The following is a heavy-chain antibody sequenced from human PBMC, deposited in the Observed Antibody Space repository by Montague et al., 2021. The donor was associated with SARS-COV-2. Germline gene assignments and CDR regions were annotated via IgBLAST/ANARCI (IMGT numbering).Heavy chain of an antibody. CDR3: ARDSAPSITIFGVVIRQQNPRYYYYGMDV. CDR1: GGSISSSSYY. V-gene: IGHV4-39*07. Sequence: SETLSLTCTVSGGSISSSSYYWGWIRQPPGKGLEWIGSIYYSGSTYYNPSLKSRVTISVDTSENQISLKLSSVTAADTAVYYCARDSAPSITIFGVVIRQQNPRYYYYGMDVWGQGTTVTVSS. J-gene: IGHJ6*02. CDR2: IYYSGST. D-gene: IGHD3-3*01.